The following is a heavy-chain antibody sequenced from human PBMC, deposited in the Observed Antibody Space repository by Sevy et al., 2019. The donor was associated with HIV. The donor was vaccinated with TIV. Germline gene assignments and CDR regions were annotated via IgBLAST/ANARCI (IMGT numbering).Heavy chain of an antibody. D-gene: IGHD3-10*01. Sequence: SETLSLTYTVSGGSIRSYYWSWIWQPPGKGLEWIGYVFYSGIINYNPSLKSRVTISVDTSKNQFSLKLSSVSAADTALYYCARMNYSASAPGSWFDPWGQGTLVTVSS. V-gene: IGHV4-59*01. CDR1: GGSIRSYY. J-gene: IGHJ5*02. CDR2: VFYSGII. CDR3: ARMNYSASAPGSWFDP.